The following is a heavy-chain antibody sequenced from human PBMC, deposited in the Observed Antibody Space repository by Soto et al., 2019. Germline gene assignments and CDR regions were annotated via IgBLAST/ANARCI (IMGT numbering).Heavy chain of an antibody. CDR2: IFHDGTA. CDR3: ARPPPSYVRAAAGTADY. D-gene: IGHD6-13*01. CDR1: GVSISSGNW. V-gene: IGHV4-4*02. Sequence: SETLSLTCAVSGVSISSGNWWTWVRQTPQRGLEYIGEIFHDGTANYYPSFESRVTISVATSKNQFSLKLSSVTAADTAVYYCARPPPSYVRAAAGTADYWGQGTLVTVSS. J-gene: IGHJ4*02.